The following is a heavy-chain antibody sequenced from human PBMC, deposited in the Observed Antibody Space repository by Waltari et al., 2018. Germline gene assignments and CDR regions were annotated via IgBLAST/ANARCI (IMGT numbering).Heavy chain of an antibody. Sequence: QVQLQESGPGLVKPSQTLSLTCTVSGGSISSGSYYWSWIRQPAGKGLEWIGRIYTSGSTNYNPSLKSRVTISVDTSKNQFSLKLNSVTAADTAVYYCARVPFYCTNGVCYYYFDYWGQGTLVTVSS. D-gene: IGHD2-8*01. CDR3: ARVPFYCTNGVCYYYFDY. CDR2: IYTSGST. CDR1: GGSISSGSYY. V-gene: IGHV4-61*02. J-gene: IGHJ4*02.